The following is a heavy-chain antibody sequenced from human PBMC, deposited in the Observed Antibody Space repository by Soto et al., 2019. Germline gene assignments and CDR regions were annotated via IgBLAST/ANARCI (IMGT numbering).Heavy chain of an antibody. J-gene: IGHJ4*02. CDR1: GGTFSSYA. Sequence: GASVKVSCKASGGTFSSYAISWVQQAPGQGLEWMGGIIPIFGTANYAQKFQGRVTITADKSTSTAYMELSSLRSEDTAVYYCAFQNRYDFWSGKYLYWGQGTLVTVSS. CDR2: IIPIFGTA. V-gene: IGHV1-69*06. D-gene: IGHD3-3*01. CDR3: AFQNRYDFWSGKYLY.